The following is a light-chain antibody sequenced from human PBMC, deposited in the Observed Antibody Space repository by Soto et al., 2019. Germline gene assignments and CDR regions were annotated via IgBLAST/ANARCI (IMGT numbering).Light chain of an antibody. J-gene: IGKJ1*01. V-gene: IGKV3-15*01. CDR3: HQYNHWLTWT. CDR2: SAS. Sequence: EIVMTQSPATLSLSPGQRATLSCRASQSVSSKLAWSQQRPGQAPRLLIYSASTRATGIPARFSGSGSGTEFTLTISSLQSEDFAVYYCHQYNHWLTWTFGQGTKVEIK. CDR1: QSVSSK.